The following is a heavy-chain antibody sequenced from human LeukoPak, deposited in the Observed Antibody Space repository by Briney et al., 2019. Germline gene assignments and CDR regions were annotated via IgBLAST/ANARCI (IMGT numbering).Heavy chain of an antibody. V-gene: IGHV4-59*01. Sequence: SETLSLTCTVSGGSISSYYWSWIRQPPGKGLEWIGCIYYSGSTNYNPSLKSRVTISVDTSKNQFSLKLSSVTAADTAVYYCARDRGYSSSWYSPYYYYGMDVWGQGTTVTVSS. D-gene: IGHD6-13*01. CDR1: GGSISSYY. CDR3: ARDRGYSSSWYSPYYYYGMDV. J-gene: IGHJ6*02. CDR2: IYYSGST.